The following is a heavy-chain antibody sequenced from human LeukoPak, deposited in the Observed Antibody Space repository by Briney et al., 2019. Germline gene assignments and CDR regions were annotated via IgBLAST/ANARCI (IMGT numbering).Heavy chain of an antibody. J-gene: IGHJ5*02. Sequence: ASVKVSCKASGYTFTGYYMHWVRQAPGQGLEWMGWINPNSGDKNYAQKFQGRVTMTRDTSISTAYMELSRLRSDDTAVYYCARDVGATSDWFDPWGQGTLVTVSS. CDR2: INPNSGDK. V-gene: IGHV1-2*02. CDR3: ARDVGATSDWFDP. D-gene: IGHD1-26*01. CDR1: GYTFTGYY.